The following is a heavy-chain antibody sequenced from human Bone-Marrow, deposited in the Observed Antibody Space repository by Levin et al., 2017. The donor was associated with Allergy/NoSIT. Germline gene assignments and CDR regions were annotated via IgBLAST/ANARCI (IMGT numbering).Heavy chain of an antibody. CDR1: GYTFTGYY. CDR2: INPNSGGT. Sequence: ASVKVSCKASGYTFTGYYMHWVRQAPGQGLEWMGWINPNSGGTNYAQKFQGRVTMTRDTSISTAYMELSRPRSDDTAGHSCAREPPSERSGSPVPNSVWFDSWGQGTLVTVSS. J-gene: IGHJ5*01. V-gene: IGHV1-2*02. CDR3: AREPPSERSGSPVPNSVWFDS. D-gene: IGHD3-22*01.